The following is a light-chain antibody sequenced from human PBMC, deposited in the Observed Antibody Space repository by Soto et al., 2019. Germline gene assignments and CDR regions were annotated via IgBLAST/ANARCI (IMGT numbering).Light chain of an antibody. CDR2: DAS. V-gene: IGKV3-20*01. Sequence: EIVLTQSPGTLSLSPGERATLSCRASQSVSTYLAWYQQKPDQAPRLLIYDASSRATGVPDRFSGSGSGTDFTLTISRLEPEDFAVYSCQQSGSSPRTFGRGTKVEIK. CDR3: QQSGSSPRT. CDR1: QSVSTY. J-gene: IGKJ1*01.